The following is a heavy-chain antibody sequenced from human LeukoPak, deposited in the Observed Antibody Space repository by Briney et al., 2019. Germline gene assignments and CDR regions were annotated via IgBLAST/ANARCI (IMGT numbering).Heavy chain of an antibody. CDR2: ISAYNGNT. CDR3: ARASEPRYYYDSSRIDY. V-gene: IGHV1-18*01. D-gene: IGHD3-22*01. CDR1: GYTFTSYG. J-gene: IGHJ4*02. Sequence: ASVKVSCKASGYTFTSYGISWVRQAPGQGLEWMGWISAYNGNTNYAQKLQGRVTMTTDTSTSTAYMELRSLRSDDTAVYYCARASEPRYYYDSSRIDYWGQGTLVTVSS.